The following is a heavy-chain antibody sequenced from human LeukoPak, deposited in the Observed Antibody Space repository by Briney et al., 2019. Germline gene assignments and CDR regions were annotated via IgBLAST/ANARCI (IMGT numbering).Heavy chain of an antibody. Sequence: ASVKVSCKASGGTFSSYAISWVRQAPGQGLEWMGGIIPIFGTANYAQKFQGRVTITADESTSTAYMELSSLRSEDTAVYYCASNLGARSKVFDYWGQGTLVTVSS. CDR3: ASNLGARSKVFDY. V-gene: IGHV1-69*13. D-gene: IGHD1-26*01. CDR2: IIPIFGTA. CDR1: GGTFSSYA. J-gene: IGHJ4*02.